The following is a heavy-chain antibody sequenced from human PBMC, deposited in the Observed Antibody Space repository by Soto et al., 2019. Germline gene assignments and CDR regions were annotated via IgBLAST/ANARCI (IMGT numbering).Heavy chain of an antibody. J-gene: IGHJ5*02. CDR1: GFSLSTSGVG. D-gene: IGHD3-10*01. Sequence: QITLKESGPTLVKPTQTLTLTCTFSGFSLSTSGVGVGWIRQPPGKALEWLALIYWDDDKRYSPSLKSRLTITKDTSKNQVVLTMTNMDPVDTATYYCAHRITMVRGALGWFDPWGQGTLVTVSS. V-gene: IGHV2-5*02. CDR2: IYWDDDK. CDR3: AHRITMVRGALGWFDP.